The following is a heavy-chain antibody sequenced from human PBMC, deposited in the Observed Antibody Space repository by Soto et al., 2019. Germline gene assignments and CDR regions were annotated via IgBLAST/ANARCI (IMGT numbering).Heavy chain of an antibody. V-gene: IGHV5-51*01. D-gene: IGHD6-6*01. CDR2: IYPGDSDT. CDR1: GYSFASYC. Sequence: GESLKISCQGSGYSFASYCIGWVLQMPWKDLEWMGIIYPGDSDTRYSPSFQGQVTTSADKSLRTAYLQWTSLKASDTALYYCARTRSFTLGFYYDGMDVWGQGTTVTVSS. J-gene: IGHJ6*02. CDR3: ARTRSFTLGFYYDGMDV.